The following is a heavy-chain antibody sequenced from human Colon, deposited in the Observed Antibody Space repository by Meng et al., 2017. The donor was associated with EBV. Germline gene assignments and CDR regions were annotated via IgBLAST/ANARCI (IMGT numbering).Heavy chain of an antibody. J-gene: IGHJ4*02. Sequence: VEPGGASVLLAGSLSVSCASSGLSFSSYWMHWDRQGPGQGLVWVSRINGDGSSTIYADSVKGRFTISRDNAKNALYLQMNNLKPEDTAMYYCTRVGDYAYKDWGQGTLVTVSS. CDR3: TRVGDYAYKD. D-gene: IGHD4-17*01. CDR2: INGDGSST. V-gene: IGHV3-74*01. CDR1: GLSFSSYW.